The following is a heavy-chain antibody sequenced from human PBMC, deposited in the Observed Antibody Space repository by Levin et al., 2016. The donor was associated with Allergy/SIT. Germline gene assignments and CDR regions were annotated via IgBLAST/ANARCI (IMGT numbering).Heavy chain of an antibody. V-gene: IGHV3-48*01. CDR1: GFTFDSYS. CDR2: IRTVSSNI. D-gene: IGHD6-19*01. CDR3: ARGGSGWSFDF. J-gene: IGHJ4*02. Sequence: GGSLRLSCVGSGFTFDSYSMNWVRQAPGKGLEWVSNIRTVSSNIRYADSVRGRFTISRDNAKNSVYLDMNRLGVEDTGVYYCARGGSGWSFDFWSQGTLVTVSS.